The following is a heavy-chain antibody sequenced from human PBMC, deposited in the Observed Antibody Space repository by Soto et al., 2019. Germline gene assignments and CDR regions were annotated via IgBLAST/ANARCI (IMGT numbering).Heavy chain of an antibody. CDR1: GYAFSVG. D-gene: IGHD6-13*01. CDR2: ISAYNGNT. Sequence: ASVKVSCTASGYAFSVGFSWVRQAPGQGLEWMGWISAYNGNTNYAQKLQGRITMTTDTSTSTAYMELSSLRSEDTAVYYCARVNSWQDYYYYGMDVWGQGTTVTVS. J-gene: IGHJ6*02. CDR3: ARVNSWQDYYYYGMDV. V-gene: IGHV1-18*01.